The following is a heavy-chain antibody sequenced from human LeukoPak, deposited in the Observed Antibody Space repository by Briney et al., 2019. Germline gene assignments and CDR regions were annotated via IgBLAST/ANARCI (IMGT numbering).Heavy chain of an antibody. V-gene: IGHV4-4*02. CDR1: GDSISSSNW. J-gene: IGHJ4*02. Sequence: SETLSLTCAVSGDSISSSNWWSWVRQPPGKGLEWIGEIYHSGSTNYNPSLKSRVTISVDKSKNQFSLRLSSVTAADTAVYYCSAWEPNYCFDYWGQGTLVTVSS. D-gene: IGHD1-26*01. CDR3: SAWEPNYCFDY. CDR2: IYHSGST.